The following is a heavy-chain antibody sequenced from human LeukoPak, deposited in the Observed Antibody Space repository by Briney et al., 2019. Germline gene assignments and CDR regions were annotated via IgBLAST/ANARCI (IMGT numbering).Heavy chain of an antibody. V-gene: IGHV4-34*01. CDR1: GGSFGGYY. CDR2: INHSGST. CDR3: ARAWDY. Sequence: SETLSLTCAVYGGSFGGYYWSWIRQPPGKGLEWIGEINHSGSTNYNPSLKSRVTISVDTSKNQFSLKLSSVTAADTAVYYCARAWDYWGQGTLVTVSS. J-gene: IGHJ4*02.